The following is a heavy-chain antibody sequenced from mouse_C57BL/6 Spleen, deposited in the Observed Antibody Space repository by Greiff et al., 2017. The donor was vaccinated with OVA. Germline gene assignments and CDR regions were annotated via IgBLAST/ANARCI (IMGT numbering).Heavy chain of an antibody. CDR3: ARGGYYDYFDY. CDR2: IYPGSGST. CDR1: GYTFTSYW. Sequence: VQLKESGAELARPGASVKLSCKASGYTFTSYWITWVKQRPGQGLEWIGDIYPGSGSTNYNEKFKSKATLTVDTSSSTAYMQLSSLTSEDSAVYYCARGGYYDYFDYWGQGTTLTVSS. D-gene: IGHD2-4*01. V-gene: IGHV1-55*01. J-gene: IGHJ2*01.